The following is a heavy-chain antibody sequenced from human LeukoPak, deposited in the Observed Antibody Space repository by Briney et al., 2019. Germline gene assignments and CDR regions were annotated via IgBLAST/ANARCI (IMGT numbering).Heavy chain of an antibody. CDR1: GFTFSSYW. Sequence: PGGFLRLSCAASGFTFSSYWMSWVRQAPGKGLEWVANIKQDGSEKYYVDSVKGRFTISRDNAKNSLYLQMNSLRAEDTAVYYCARATYSSSWYHYSYYFDYWGQGTLVTVSS. D-gene: IGHD6-13*01. V-gene: IGHV3-7*01. CDR2: IKQDGSEK. J-gene: IGHJ4*02. CDR3: ARATYSSSWYHYSYYFDY.